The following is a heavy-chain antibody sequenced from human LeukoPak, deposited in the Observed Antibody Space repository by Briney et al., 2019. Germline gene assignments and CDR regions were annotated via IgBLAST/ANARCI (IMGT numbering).Heavy chain of an antibody. Sequence: GGSLRLSCVGSGLSFSTYDMGWVRQAPGKGLEWVSAISTTGGYTEDADSVKGRFTISRDNSQNTLFLQMHSLRAEDTAVYYCAKKPATIKFPFDIWGQGTLVTVSP. CDR1: GLSFSTYD. CDR3: AKKPATIKFPFDI. CDR2: ISTTGGYT. V-gene: IGHV3-23*01. D-gene: IGHD5-12*01. J-gene: IGHJ4*02.